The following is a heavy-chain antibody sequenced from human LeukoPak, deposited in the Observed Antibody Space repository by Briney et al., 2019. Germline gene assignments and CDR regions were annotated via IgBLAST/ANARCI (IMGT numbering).Heavy chain of an antibody. CDR3: AREIFSSSTSYYDY. CDR1: GYTFTSYA. Sequence: ASVKVSCKASGYTFTSYAMNWVRQAPGQGLEWMGWIKTNTGNPTYAQGFTGRFVFSLDTSVSTAYLQISSLKAEDTAVYYCAREIFSSSTSYYDYWGQGTLVTVSS. V-gene: IGHV7-4-1*02. D-gene: IGHD2-2*01. J-gene: IGHJ4*02. CDR2: IKTNTGNP.